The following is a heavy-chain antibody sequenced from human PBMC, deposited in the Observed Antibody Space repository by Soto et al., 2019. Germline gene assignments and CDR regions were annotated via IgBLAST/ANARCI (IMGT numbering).Heavy chain of an antibody. V-gene: IGHV2-5*02. CDR3: IQSRCGGDCLQSYASYYYYGMDV. CDR1: AFSLSTGGVG. Sequence: GPTLVNPTQTLTLSCTFSAFSLSTGGVGVGWIRQPPGKALEWLALIYWDDDKRCSPSLRSRLTITKDTSKNQVVLTMTNMDPVDTATYYCIQSRCGGDCLQSYASYYYYGMDVWGQGTTVTVSS. D-gene: IGHD2-21*02. J-gene: IGHJ6*02. CDR2: IYWDDDK.